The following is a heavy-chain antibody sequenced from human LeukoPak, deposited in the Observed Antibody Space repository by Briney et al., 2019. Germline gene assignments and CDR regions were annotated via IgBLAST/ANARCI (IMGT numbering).Heavy chain of an antibody. CDR2: IYYSGST. CDR3: ARAERGYSYGYIYY. Sequence: SETLSLTCTVSGGSISSHYWSWIRQPPGKGLEWIGYIYYSGSTNYNPSLKSRVTISVDTSKNQFSLKLSSVTAADTAVYYCARAERGYSYGYIYYWGQGTLVTVSS. J-gene: IGHJ4*02. V-gene: IGHV4-59*11. CDR1: GGSISSHY. D-gene: IGHD5-18*01.